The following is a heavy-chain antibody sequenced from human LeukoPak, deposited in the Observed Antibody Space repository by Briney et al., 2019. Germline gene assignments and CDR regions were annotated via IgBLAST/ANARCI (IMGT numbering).Heavy chain of an antibody. Sequence: GESLKISCKGSGYSFTSYWIGWVRQMPGEGLEWMGIIYPGDSDTRYSPSFQGQVTISADKSISTAYLQWSALKASDTAMYYCARHDYVWGSYPDYWGQGTLVTVSS. CDR3: ARHDYVWGSYPDY. V-gene: IGHV5-51*01. CDR1: GYSFTSYW. D-gene: IGHD3-16*02. J-gene: IGHJ4*02. CDR2: IYPGDSDT.